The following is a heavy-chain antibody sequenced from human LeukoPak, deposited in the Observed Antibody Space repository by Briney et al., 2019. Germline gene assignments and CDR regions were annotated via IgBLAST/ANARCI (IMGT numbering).Heavy chain of an antibody. D-gene: IGHD6-13*01. Sequence: GGSLRLSCAVSGFTFSNYGMSWVRQAPGKGLEWVSAISGSGGSTYYADSVKGRFTISRDNSKNTMYLQMNSLRAEDTAIYRCAKSSGYNSRGWFDPWGQGTLVTVSS. CDR1: GFTFSNYG. CDR2: ISGSGGST. J-gene: IGHJ5*02. CDR3: AKSSGYNSRGWFDP. V-gene: IGHV3-23*01.